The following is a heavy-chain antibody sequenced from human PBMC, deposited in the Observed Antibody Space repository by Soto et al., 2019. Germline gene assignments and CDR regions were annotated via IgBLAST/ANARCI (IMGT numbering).Heavy chain of an antibody. D-gene: IGHD3-22*01. V-gene: IGHV3-30-3*01. Sequence: PGGSLRLSCAASGFTFSSYAMHWVRQAPGKGLEWVAVISYDGSNKYYADSVKGRFTISRDNSKNTLYLQMNSLRAEDTAVYYCARDYYDSSGYYYMAFDYWGQGTLVTVSS. CDR2: ISYDGSNK. J-gene: IGHJ4*02. CDR3: ARDYYDSSGYYYMAFDY. CDR1: GFTFSSYA.